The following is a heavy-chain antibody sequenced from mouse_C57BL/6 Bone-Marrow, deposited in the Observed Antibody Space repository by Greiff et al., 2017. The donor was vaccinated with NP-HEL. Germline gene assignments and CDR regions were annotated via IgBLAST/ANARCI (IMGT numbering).Heavy chain of an antibody. V-gene: IGHV1-50*01. Sequence: QVHVKQPGAELVKPGASVKLSCKASGYTFTSYWMQWVKQRPGQGLEWIGEIDPSASYTNYNPKFKGKATLTVDTSSSTAYMQLSSLTSEDSAVYYCAREGGFAYWGQGTLVTVSA. CDR1: GYTFTSYW. J-gene: IGHJ3*01. CDR2: IDPSASYT. CDR3: AREGGFAY.